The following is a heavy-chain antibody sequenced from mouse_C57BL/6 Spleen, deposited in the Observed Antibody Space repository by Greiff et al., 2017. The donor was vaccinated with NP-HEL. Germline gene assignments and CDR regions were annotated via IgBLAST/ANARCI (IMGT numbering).Heavy chain of an antibody. D-gene: IGHD2-4*01. Sequence: EVQLVESGGGLVKPGGSLKLSCAASGFTFSDYGMHWVRQAPEKGLEWVAYISSGSSTIYYADTVKGRFTISRDNAKNTLFLQMTSLRSEDTAMYYCARPDYDYDGGYYLDYWGQGTTLTVSS. CDR3: ARPDYDYDGGYYLDY. CDR1: GFTFSDYG. CDR2: ISSGSSTI. J-gene: IGHJ2*01. V-gene: IGHV5-17*01.